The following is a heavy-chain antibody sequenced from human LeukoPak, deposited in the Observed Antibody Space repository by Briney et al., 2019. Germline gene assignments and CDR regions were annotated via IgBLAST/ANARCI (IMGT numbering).Heavy chain of an antibody. D-gene: IGHD6-19*01. CDR1: GYTFTGYY. CDR3: ARGRYSSGNGFDI. CDR2: MNPNSGNT. V-gene: IGHV1-8*02. Sequence: ASVKVSCKASGYTFTGYYMHWVRQATGQGLEWMGWMNPNSGNTGYAQKFQGRVTMTRNTSISTAYMELSSLRSEDTAVYYCARGRYSSGNGFDIWGQGTMVTVSS. J-gene: IGHJ3*02.